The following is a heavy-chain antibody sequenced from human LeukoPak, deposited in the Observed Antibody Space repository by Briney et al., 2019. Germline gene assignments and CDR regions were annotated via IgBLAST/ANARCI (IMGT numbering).Heavy chain of an antibody. J-gene: IGHJ4*02. CDR3: ARDYYGSGSYSYYFDY. Sequence: SETLSLTCTVSGGSISSYYWSWIRQPPGKGLDWIGDIYYSGSTNYNPSLKSRVTISVDTSKNQFSLKLSSVTAADTAVYYCARDYYGSGSYSYYFDYWGQGTLVTVSS. CDR2: IYYSGST. CDR1: GGSISSYY. V-gene: IGHV4-59*12. D-gene: IGHD3-10*01.